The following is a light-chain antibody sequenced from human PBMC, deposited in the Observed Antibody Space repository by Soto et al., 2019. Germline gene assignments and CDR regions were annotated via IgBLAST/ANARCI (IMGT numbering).Light chain of an antibody. V-gene: IGKV3-15*01. CDR1: QSVSSSY. CDR2: GSS. CDR3: QQYNSWPRT. J-gene: IGKJ1*01. Sequence: EIVMTQSPATLSVSPGESATLSCRASQSVSSSYLAWYQQKPGQAPRLLIFGSSTRAPGIPARFSASGSETEFTLTITTLQSEDFAVYYCQQYNSWPRTFGQGTKVE.